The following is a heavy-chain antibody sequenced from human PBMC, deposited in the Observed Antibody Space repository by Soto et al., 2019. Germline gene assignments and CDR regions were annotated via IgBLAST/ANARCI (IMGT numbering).Heavy chain of an antibody. CDR2: ISYDGSNK. CDR1: GFTFSSYA. V-gene: IGHV3-30-3*01. CDR3: ARWYYYDFWSGMTNYYYYVMDV. D-gene: IGHD3-3*01. J-gene: IGHJ6*02. Sequence: QVQLAESGGGVVQPGRSLRLSCAASGFTFSSYAMHWVRQAPGKGLEWVAVISYDGSNKYYADSVKGRFTISRDNSKNTLYLQMNSLRAEDPAVYYCARWYYYDFWSGMTNYYYYVMDVWGQGTTVTVSS.